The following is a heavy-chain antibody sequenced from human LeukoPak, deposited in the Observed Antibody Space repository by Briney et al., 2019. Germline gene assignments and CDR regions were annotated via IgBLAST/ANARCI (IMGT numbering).Heavy chain of an antibody. Sequence: SETLSLTCTVSGGSISSYYWSWIRQPPGKGLEWIGYIYYSGSTNYNPSLKSRVTISVDTSKNQSSLKLSSVTAADTAVYYCARDRDTGQANWGQGTLVTVSS. J-gene: IGHJ4*02. V-gene: IGHV4-59*12. CDR3: ARDRDTGQAN. CDR2: IYYSGST. CDR1: GGSISSYY.